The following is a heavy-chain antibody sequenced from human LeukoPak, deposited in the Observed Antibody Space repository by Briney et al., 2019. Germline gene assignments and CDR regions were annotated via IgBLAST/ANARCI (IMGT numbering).Heavy chain of an antibody. V-gene: IGHV3-23*01. CDR2: TSGSGGST. J-gene: IGHJ4*02. Sequence: GGSLRLSCAASGYTFSSYAMSWVRQAPGKGLEWVLATSGSGGSTYYADSVKGRFTISRDNSKNTLYLQMNSLRAEDTAVYYCARVGHSGYEGGYWGQGTLVTVSS. CDR1: GYTFSSYA. CDR3: ARVGHSGYEGGY. D-gene: IGHD5-12*01.